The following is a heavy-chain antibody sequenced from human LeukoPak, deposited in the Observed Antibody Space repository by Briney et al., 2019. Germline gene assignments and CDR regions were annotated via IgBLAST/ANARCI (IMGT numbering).Heavy chain of an antibody. V-gene: IGHV3-7*01. D-gene: IGHD3-16*01. J-gene: IGHJ3*02. CDR2: IKQDGSEK. CDR1: GFTFSSYW. Sequence: GGSLRLSSAASGFTFSSYWMSWVRQAPGKGLEWVANIKQDGSEKYYVDSVKGRFTISRGNTKNSLYLQMNSLRAEDTAVYYCARPHTRAPFYAGDAFDIWGQGTMVTVSS. CDR3: ARPHTRAPFYAGDAFDI.